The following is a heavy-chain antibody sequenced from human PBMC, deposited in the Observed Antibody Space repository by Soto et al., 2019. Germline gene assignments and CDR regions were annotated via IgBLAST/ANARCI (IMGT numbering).Heavy chain of an antibody. CDR3: ARDYQH. CDR2: ITHSGRA. V-gene: IGHV4-34*01. Sequence: QGLLQQWGTGLLKPSETLSLTCAVSGGSFSGYYWIWIRQRPGMGLEWIGEITHSGRADYNPSLMGRGAMSVSTSKNHFSLTLNSVTAADTAVYYCARDYQHWGPGTLVTVSS. CDR1: GGSFSGYY. J-gene: IGHJ1*01.